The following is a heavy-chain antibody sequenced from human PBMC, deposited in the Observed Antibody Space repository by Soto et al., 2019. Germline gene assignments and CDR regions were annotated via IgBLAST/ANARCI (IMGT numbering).Heavy chain of an antibody. J-gene: IGHJ4*02. Sequence: ASVKVSCKVSGYTLTELSMHWVRQAPGKGLEWMGGFDPEDGETIYAQKFQGRVTMTEDTSTDTAYMELSSLRSEDTAVYYCATAFRCGYYSCASYPNPFDYSGQGTLVTGSA. V-gene: IGHV1-24*01. CDR1: GYTLTELS. D-gene: IGHD2-2*03. CDR3: ATAFRCGYYSCASYPNPFDY. CDR2: FDPEDGET.